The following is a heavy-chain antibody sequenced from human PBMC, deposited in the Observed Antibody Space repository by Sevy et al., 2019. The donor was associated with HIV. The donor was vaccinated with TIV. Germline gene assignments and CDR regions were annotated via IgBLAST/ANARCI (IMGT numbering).Heavy chain of an antibody. D-gene: IGHD3-10*01. V-gene: IGHV3-33*01. CDR2: IWYDGSNK. J-gene: IGHJ6*02. Sequence: GGSLRLSCAASGFTFSSYGMHWVRQAPGKGLEWVAVIWYDGSNKYYANSVKGRFTISRDNSKNTLYLQMNSLRAEDTAVYYCASALRAMAVRGVRANNYYYGMDVWGQGTTVTVSS. CDR1: GFTFSSYG. CDR3: ASALRAMAVRGVRANNYYYGMDV.